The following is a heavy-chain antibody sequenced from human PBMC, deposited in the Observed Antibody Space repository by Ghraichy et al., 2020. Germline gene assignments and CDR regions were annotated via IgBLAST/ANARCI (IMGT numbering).Heavy chain of an antibody. CDR1: GFSFNSLA. J-gene: IGHJ3*02. V-gene: IGHV3-30*18. D-gene: IGHD2-21*02. CDR3: AKGMFCGGDCYPGQVSPNVFET. Sequence: GGSLRLSCADSGFSFNSLAMHWVREAPGKGLEWVAVISYDGSNKYYADSVKGRFTISRENSKSTLYLQMNSLRFDDTAVYYCAKGMFCGGDCYPGQVSPNVFETWGQGTVVTVSS. CDR2: ISYDGSNK.